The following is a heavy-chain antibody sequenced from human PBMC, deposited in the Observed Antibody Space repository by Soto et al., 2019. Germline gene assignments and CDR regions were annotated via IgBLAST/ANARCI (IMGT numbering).Heavy chain of an antibody. CDR3: ARDHGGPNYYYYYYGMDV. J-gene: IGHJ6*02. D-gene: IGHD2-15*01. Sequence: PGGSLRLSCAASGFTFSSYSMNWVRQAPGKGLEWVSSISSSSSYIYYADSVKGRFTISRDNAKNSLYLQMNSLRAEDTAVYYCARDHGGPNYYYYYYGMDVWGQGTTVTVYS. CDR1: GFTFSSYS. V-gene: IGHV3-21*01. CDR2: ISSSSSYI.